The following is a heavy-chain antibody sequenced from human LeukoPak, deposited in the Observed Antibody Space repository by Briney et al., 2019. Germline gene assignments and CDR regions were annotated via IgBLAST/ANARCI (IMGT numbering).Heavy chain of an antibody. J-gene: IGHJ4*02. V-gene: IGHV4-4*02. CDR1: GGSISSTYW. CDR2: IHDTGST. Sequence: PSETLSLTCAVSGGSISSTYWWSWVRQPPGKGLEWIGEIHDTGSTNYNPSLKSRVTISVDKSKNQFSLILNSVTAADTAVYYCARSRSGTFDYWGQGTLVTVSS. D-gene: IGHD3-10*01. CDR3: ARSRSGTFDY.